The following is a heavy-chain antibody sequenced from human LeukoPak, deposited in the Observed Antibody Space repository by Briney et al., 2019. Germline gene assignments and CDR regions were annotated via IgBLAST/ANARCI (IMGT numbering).Heavy chain of an antibody. V-gene: IGHV1-69*04. D-gene: IGHD3-3*01. J-gene: IGHJ4*02. CDR2: IIPILGIA. CDR1: GYTFTGYY. Sequence: SVKVSCKASGYTFTGYYMHWVRQAPGQGLEWMGRIIPILGIANYAQKFQGRVTITADKSTSTAYMELSSLRSEDTAVYYCARAPLLRFLEWLLVYWGQGTLVTVSS. CDR3: ARAPLLRFLEWLLVY.